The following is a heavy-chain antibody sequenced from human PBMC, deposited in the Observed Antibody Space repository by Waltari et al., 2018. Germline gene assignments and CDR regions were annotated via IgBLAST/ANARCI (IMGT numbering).Heavy chain of an antibody. CDR1: GYSISSGYY. D-gene: IGHD4-4*01. V-gene: IGHV4-38-2*01. Sequence: QVQLQESGPGLVKPSETLSLTCAVSGYSISSGYYWGWIRQPPGKGLEWIGSIYHSGSTYYNPSLKSRVTISVDTSKNQFSLKLSSVTAGDTAVYYCASMTTTYYFDYWGQGTLVTVSS. CDR3: ASMTTTYYFDY. CDR2: IYHSGST. J-gene: IGHJ4*02.